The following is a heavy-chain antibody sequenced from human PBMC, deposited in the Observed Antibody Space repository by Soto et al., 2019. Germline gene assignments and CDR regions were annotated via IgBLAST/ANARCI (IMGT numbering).Heavy chain of an antibody. CDR2: ISYGGGTT. J-gene: IGHJ4*02. CDR1: EFTFSNYA. V-gene: IGHV3-23*01. Sequence: EVQLLESGGGLVQPGGSLRLSCAASEFTFSNYAMSWVRQAPGKGLEWVSAISYGGGTTYYADSVKGRFTISRDNSKNPLYLKMNSLRAEDTAVYYCAKNPGYYYDSTGYHFDYWGQGTLVTVS. D-gene: IGHD3-22*01. CDR3: AKNPGYYYDSTGYHFDY.